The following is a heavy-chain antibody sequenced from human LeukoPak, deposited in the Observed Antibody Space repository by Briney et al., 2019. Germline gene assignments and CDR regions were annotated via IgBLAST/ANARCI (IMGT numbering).Heavy chain of an antibody. CDR1: GFTFSSYW. CDR2: TNRDGSST. Sequence: GGSLRLSCAASGFTFSSYWMHWVRQAPGKGPVWVARTNRDGSSTAYADSAKGRFTISKDNAKNTPYLLMNSLRAEDTAVCYCARDSVEWYIFDYWGQGTLVTVSS. CDR3: ARDSVEWYIFDY. D-gene: IGHD3-3*01. V-gene: IGHV3-74*01. J-gene: IGHJ4*02.